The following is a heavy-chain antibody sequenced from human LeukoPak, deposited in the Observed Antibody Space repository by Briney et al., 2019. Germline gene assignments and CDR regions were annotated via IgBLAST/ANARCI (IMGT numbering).Heavy chain of an antibody. CDR1: GGSISSYY. V-gene: IGHV4-59*01. Sequence: SEALPLTCTVSGGSISSYYWSWIRQPPGKGLEWIGYIYYSGSTNYNPSLKSRVTISVDTSKNQFSLKLSSVTAADTAVYYCARDRNGRDAFDIWGQGTMVTVSS. CDR3: ARDRNGRDAFDI. CDR2: IYYSGST. J-gene: IGHJ3*02. D-gene: IGHD1-1*01.